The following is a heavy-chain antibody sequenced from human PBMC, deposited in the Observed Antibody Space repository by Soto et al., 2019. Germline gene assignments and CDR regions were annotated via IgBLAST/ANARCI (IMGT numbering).Heavy chain of an antibody. Sequence: GASVKVSCKASGGTFSSYAISWVRQAPGQGLEWMGGIIPIFGTANYAQKFQGRVTITADESTSTAYMELSSLRSEDTAVYYCAREGPDYYGSGSYNLHFDYWGQGTLVTVSS. D-gene: IGHD3-10*01. J-gene: IGHJ4*02. CDR3: AREGPDYYGSGSYNLHFDY. CDR2: IIPIFGTA. CDR1: GGTFSSYA. V-gene: IGHV1-69*13.